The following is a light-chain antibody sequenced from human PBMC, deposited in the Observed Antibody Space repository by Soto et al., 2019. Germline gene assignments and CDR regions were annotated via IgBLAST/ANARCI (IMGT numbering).Light chain of an antibody. Sequence: EIVLTQSPATLSLSPGERATLSCRASQSVSSYLAWYQQKPGQAPRLLIYDASNRATGIPARFSGSGSGTDFTLTISSLEPEDFAVYYCQQRGTFVQGTKVDIK. CDR2: DAS. CDR1: QSVSSY. J-gene: IGKJ1*01. V-gene: IGKV3-11*01. CDR3: QQRGT.